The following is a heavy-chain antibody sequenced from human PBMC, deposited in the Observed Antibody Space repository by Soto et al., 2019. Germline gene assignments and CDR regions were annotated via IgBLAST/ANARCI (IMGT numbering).Heavy chain of an antibody. V-gene: IGHV3-30*18. Sequence: GGSLRLSCAASGFTFSSYVMHWVRQAPGKGLEWVGVISYDGSYKYYADSVKGRFTISRDNSKHTLYLQMSSLSVEDTAVYYCAKDAEGYCSSTRCYTYHGLDVWGQGTTVTVSS. CDR2: ISYDGSYK. CDR3: AKDAEGYCSSTRCYTYHGLDV. J-gene: IGHJ6*02. D-gene: IGHD2-2*01. CDR1: GFTFSSYV.